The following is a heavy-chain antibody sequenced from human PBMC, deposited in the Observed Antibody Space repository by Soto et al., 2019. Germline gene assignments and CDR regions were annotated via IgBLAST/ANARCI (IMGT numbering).Heavy chain of an antibody. CDR3: ASGVTIFESDAFDI. CDR2: INPNSGGT. Sequence: GASVNVSCKASGYTFTVYYMHWVRQAPGQGLEWMGWINPNSGGTNYAQKFQGRVTMTRDTSISTAYMELSRLRSDDTAVYYCASGVTIFESDAFDIWGQGTMVTVSS. V-gene: IGHV1-2*02. CDR1: GYTFTVYY. D-gene: IGHD3-3*01. J-gene: IGHJ3*02.